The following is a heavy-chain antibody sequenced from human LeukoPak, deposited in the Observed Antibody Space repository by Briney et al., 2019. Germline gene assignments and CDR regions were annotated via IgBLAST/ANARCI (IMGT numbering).Heavy chain of an antibody. J-gene: IGHJ5*02. CDR1: GFTFSGYG. CDR2: IWDDGSNK. D-gene: IGHD2-2*01. Sequence: GGSLRLSCAASGFTFSGYGMHWVRQAPGKGLEWVAVIWDDGSNKYYADSVKGRFTISRDNSKNTLYLQMNSLRAEDTAVYYCARGAYSTSWSRDWFDPLGRGTLVTVSS. V-gene: IGHV3-33*01. CDR3: ARGAYSTSWSRDWFDP.